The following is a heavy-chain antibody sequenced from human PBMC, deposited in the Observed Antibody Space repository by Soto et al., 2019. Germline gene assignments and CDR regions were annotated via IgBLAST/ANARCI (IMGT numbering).Heavy chain of an antibody. CDR2: IYQSGTT. CDR3: ARERYYGSWTLYYFDY. J-gene: IGHJ4*02. D-gene: IGHD3-10*01. CDR1: GGSIDTAGYS. V-gene: IGHV4-30-2*01. Sequence: SETLSLTCAVSGGSIDTAGYSWNWIRQPPGKGLEWIGNIYQSGTTYYNPSLKNRVTILLDRSKNQFSLKLSSMTAADTAVYYCARERYYGSWTLYYFDYWGQGILVTVSS.